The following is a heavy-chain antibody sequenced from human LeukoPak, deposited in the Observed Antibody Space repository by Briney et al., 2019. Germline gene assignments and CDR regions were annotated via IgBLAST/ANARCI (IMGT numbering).Heavy chain of an antibody. J-gene: IGHJ4*02. CDR2: ISVSGNT. D-gene: IGHD2-21*01. CDR3: AKAPVTTCSGAYCYPFDY. V-gene: IGHV3-23*01. CDR1: GFTLSSYA. Sequence: PGGSLRLSCAASGFTLSSYAMSWVRQAPGKGLEWVSAISVSGNTYHADSVKGRFTISRDSSKNTPYLQMNRLRAEDAAVYYCAKAPVTTCSGAYCYPFDYWGQGTLVTVSS.